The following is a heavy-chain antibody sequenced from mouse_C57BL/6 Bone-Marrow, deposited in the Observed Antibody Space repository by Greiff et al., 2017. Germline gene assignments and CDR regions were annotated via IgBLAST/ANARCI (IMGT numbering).Heavy chain of an antibody. V-gene: IGHV1-74*01. CDR2: LHPSDSDT. J-gene: IGHJ4*01. CDR3: AILNWENYAMDY. D-gene: IGHD4-1*01. CDR1: GYTFTSYW. Sequence: VQLQQPGAELVKPGASVKVSCKASGYTFTSYWMHWVKQRPGQGLEWIGRLHPSDSDTNYNQKFKGKATLTVDKSSSTAYMQLSSLTSEDSAVYYCAILNWENYAMDYWGQGTSVTVSS.